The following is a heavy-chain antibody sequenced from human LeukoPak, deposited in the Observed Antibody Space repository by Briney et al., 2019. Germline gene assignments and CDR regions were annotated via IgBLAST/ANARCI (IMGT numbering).Heavy chain of an antibody. CDR1: GFSVRDNY. Sequence: GGSLRLSCAVSGFSVRDNYLNWVRQTPGGGLECVSVLHSGGAAYYADSVKGRFTISRDTSKNTLSLQMNSLRVEDTALYYCARGTFSPQGSYYGHWGQGTRVTVSS. D-gene: IGHD3-10*01. CDR3: ARGTFSPQGSYYGH. J-gene: IGHJ4*02. CDR2: LHSGGAA. V-gene: IGHV3-53*01.